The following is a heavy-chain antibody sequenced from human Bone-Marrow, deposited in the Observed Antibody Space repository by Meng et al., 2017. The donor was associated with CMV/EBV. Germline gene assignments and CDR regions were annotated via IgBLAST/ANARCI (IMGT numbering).Heavy chain of an antibody. CDR1: GYTFNGYY. Sequence: SVKVSCKASGYTFNGYYMFWVRQAPGQGLEWMGGIIPIFGTANYAQKFQGRVTITTDESTSTAYMELSSLRSEDTAVYYCARGTRDPYDILTGYYSFPLDYWGQGTLVTVSS. D-gene: IGHD3-9*01. J-gene: IGHJ4*02. CDR3: ARGTRDPYDILTGYYSFPLDY. V-gene: IGHV1-69*05. CDR2: IIPIFGTA.